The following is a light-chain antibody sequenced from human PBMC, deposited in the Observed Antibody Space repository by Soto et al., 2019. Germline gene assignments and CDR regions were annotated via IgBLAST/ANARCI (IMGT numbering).Light chain of an antibody. V-gene: IGLV2-14*01. CDR2: EVD. Sequence: QSALTQPASVSGSPGQSITISCTGSNSDVGGYNYVSWYQQHPGKAPKLMIYEVDNRPSGVSNRFSGSKSGNTASLTISGLQAEDEADYYCSSHRSSGPIFVFGTGTKVT. CDR1: NSDVGGYNY. J-gene: IGLJ1*01. CDR3: SSHRSSGPIFV.